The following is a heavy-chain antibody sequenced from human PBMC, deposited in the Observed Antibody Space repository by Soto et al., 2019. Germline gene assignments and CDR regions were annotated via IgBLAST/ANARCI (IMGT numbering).Heavy chain of an antibody. D-gene: IGHD3-22*01. V-gene: IGHV4-59*12. Sequence: SETLSLTCTISGSSISSYYWSWILQPPWKGLEWIGYIYHSGSTYYNPSLKSRVTISVDRSKNQFSLKLSSVTAADTAVYYCARTDYYDSSCYFRAEYFQHWGQGSLVTVYS. CDR1: GSSISSYY. CDR3: ARTDYYDSSCYFRAEYFQH. CDR2: IYHSGST. J-gene: IGHJ1*01.